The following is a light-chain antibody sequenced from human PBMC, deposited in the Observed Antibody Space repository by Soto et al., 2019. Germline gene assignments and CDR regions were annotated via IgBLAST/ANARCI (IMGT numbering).Light chain of an antibody. J-gene: IGKJ1*01. CDR2: GAS. Sequence: EIVLPQSPGTLSLSPGEGATLSCRTSQSVNTNFFAWYQQKPGQAPRLLIYGASTRATGIPARFSGSGSGTDFTLTISRLEPEDFAVYYCQQYGRTSWTFGQGTKVEIK. CDR3: QQYGRTSWT. CDR1: QSVNTNF. V-gene: IGKV3-20*01.